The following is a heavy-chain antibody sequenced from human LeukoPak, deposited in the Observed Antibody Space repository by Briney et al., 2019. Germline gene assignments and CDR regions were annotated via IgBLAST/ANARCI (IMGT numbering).Heavy chain of an antibody. CDR3: AKVPGYYYDSSGYYYFDY. J-gene: IGHJ4*02. V-gene: IGHV3-23*01. D-gene: IGHD3-22*01. CDR2: ISGSGGST. Sequence: PGGSLRLSCAASGFTFSSYAMSWVRQAPGKGLEWVSAISGSGGSTYYADSVKGRFTISRDNSKNTLYLHMNSLRAEDTAVYYCAKVPGYYYDSSGYYYFDYWGQGTLVTVSS. CDR1: GFTFSSYA.